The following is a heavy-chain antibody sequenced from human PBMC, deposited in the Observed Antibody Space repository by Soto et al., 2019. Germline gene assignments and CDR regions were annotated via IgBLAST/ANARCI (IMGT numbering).Heavy chain of an antibody. V-gene: IGHV4-61*01. J-gene: IGHJ3*02. CDR3: ARQLAVAGDDAFDI. CDR1: GGSVSSGSYY. D-gene: IGHD6-19*01. Sequence: QVQLQESGPGLVKPSETLSLTCTVSGGSVSSGSYYWSWIRQPPGKGLEWIGYIYYSGSTNYNPSLKSRVTISVDTSKNQFSLKLSSVTAADTAVYYCARQLAVAGDDAFDIWGQGTMATVSS. CDR2: IYYSGST.